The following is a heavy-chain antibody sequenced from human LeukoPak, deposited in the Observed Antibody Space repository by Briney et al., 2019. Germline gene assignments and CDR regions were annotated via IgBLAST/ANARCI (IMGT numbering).Heavy chain of an antibody. J-gene: IGHJ4*02. D-gene: IGHD6-13*01. CDR2: IFYSGGT. CDR1: GDSMSSHYYY. V-gene: IGHV4-39*07. Sequence: SETLSLTCTVSGDSMSSHYYYWGWIRQPPGKGLEWIGSIFYSGGTNYNPSLKSRVTISVDKSKNQFSLKLSSVTAADTAVYYCARVLKGQQLAHFDYWGQGTLVTVSS. CDR3: ARVLKGQQLAHFDY.